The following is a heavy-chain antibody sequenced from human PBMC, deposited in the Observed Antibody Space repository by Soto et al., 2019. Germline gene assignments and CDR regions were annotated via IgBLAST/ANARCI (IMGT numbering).Heavy chain of an antibody. D-gene: IGHD3-9*01. Sequence: ASVKVSCKASGYTFTSHGISWVRQAPGQGLEWMGWISAYNGNTNYAQKLQGRVTMTTDTSTSTAYMELRSLRSDDTAVYYCARGARLRYFDWPYYMDVWGKGTTVTVSS. V-gene: IGHV1-18*01. CDR2: ISAYNGNT. CDR3: ARGARLRYFDWPYYMDV. J-gene: IGHJ6*03. CDR1: GYTFTSHG.